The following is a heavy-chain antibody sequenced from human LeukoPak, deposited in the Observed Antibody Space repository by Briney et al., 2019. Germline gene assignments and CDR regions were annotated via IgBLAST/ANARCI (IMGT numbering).Heavy chain of an antibody. Sequence: ASVQVSFKASGCTFTSYYMHWVRQAPGQGREGMGIINPSGGSTSYAQKFQGRVTITRDTSTSTVYMELSSLRSEDTAVYYCARDRSTSYHDAFDIWGQGTMVTVSS. J-gene: IGHJ3*02. CDR1: GCTFTSYY. D-gene: IGHD5-18*01. CDR3: ARDRSTSYHDAFDI. V-gene: IGHV1-46*01. CDR2: INPSGGST.